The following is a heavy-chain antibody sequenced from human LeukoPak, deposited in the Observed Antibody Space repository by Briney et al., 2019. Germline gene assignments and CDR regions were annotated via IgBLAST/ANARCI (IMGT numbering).Heavy chain of an antibody. D-gene: IGHD5-12*01. J-gene: IGHJ4*02. Sequence: GGSLRLSCAASGFTVSSNYMSWVRQAPGEGLEWVSVIYSGGTTYYADSVKGRFTISRDNSKNTLYLQMNSLRAEDTAVYYCARSYSGYDPFDYWGQGTLVTVSS. V-gene: IGHV3-53*01. CDR3: ARSYSGYDPFDY. CDR2: IYSGGTT. CDR1: GFTVSSNY.